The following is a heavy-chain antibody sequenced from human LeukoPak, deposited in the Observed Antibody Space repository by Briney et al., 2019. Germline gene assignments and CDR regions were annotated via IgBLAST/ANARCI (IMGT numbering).Heavy chain of an antibody. V-gene: IGHV1-18*01. Sequence: GASVKVSCKASGYTFTSYGISWVRQAPGQGLEWMGWISAYNGNTNYAQKLQGRVTMTTDTSTSTAYMELRSLRSDDTAVYYCARVYYDFWSGYIDAFDIWGQGTTVTVSS. D-gene: IGHD3-3*01. CDR2: ISAYNGNT. CDR1: GYTFTSYG. CDR3: ARVYYDFWSGYIDAFDI. J-gene: IGHJ3*02.